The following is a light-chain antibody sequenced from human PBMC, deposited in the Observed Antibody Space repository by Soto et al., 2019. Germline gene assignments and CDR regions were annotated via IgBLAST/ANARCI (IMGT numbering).Light chain of an antibody. CDR1: QSVSSY. CDR3: QPRTNWPPT. J-gene: IGKJ1*01. CDR2: DAS. V-gene: IGKV3-11*01. Sequence: ETVLTQSPDTLSLSPGERATLSCRASQSVSSYLAWYQQKPGQAPRLLITDASNRATGIPARFSGSGSGTDFTLTISSLEPEDFAVYYCQPRTNWPPTFGQGTKVEIK.